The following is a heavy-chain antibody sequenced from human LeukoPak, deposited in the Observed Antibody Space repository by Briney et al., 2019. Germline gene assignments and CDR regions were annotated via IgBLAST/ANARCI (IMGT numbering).Heavy chain of an antibody. D-gene: IGHD3/OR15-3a*01. Sequence: PGGSLRLSCAASGFIFSTYWMRWVRQAPGKGLEWVANIKQDGSEKYYADSVKGRFTISRDNAKNSLYLQMNSLRSEDTAVYYCARGMGTGYPPRYYYYMDVWGKGTTVTASS. J-gene: IGHJ6*03. CDR1: GFIFSTYW. CDR3: ARGMGTGYPPRYYYYMDV. CDR2: IKQDGSEK. V-gene: IGHV3-7*01.